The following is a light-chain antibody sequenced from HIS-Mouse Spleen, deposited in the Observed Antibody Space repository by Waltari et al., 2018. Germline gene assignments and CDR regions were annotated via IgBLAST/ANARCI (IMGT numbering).Light chain of an antibody. CDR2: GAS. J-gene: IGKJ2*01. Sequence: EIVLTQSPGTLSLSPGERATLSCRASQSVSSSYLAWYQQKPGQAPRLLISGASSRATCIPDMFSGSGSGTDFTLTISRLEPEDFAVYYCQQYGSSYTFGQGTKLEIK. CDR1: QSVSSSY. V-gene: IGKV3-20*01. CDR3: QQYGSSYT.